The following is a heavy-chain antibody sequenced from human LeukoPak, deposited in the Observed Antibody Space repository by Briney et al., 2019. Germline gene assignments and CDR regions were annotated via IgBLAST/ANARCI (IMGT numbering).Heavy chain of an antibody. D-gene: IGHD4-17*01. CDR2: IYCSGST. CDR1: GGSISSGGYY. V-gene: IGHV4-31*03. CDR3: ARGPVTKIKRWFDP. J-gene: IGHJ5*02. Sequence: PQTLSLTCTVSGGSISSGGYYWSWIRQHPGKGLEWIGYIYCSGSTYYNPSLKSRVTISVDTSKNQFSLKLSSVTAADTAVYYCARGPVTKIKRWFDPWGQGTLVTVSS.